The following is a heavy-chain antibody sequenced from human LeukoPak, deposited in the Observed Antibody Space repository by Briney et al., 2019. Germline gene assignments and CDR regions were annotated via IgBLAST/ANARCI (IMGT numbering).Heavy chain of an antibody. CDR2: IWFDGSNK. Sequence: PGGSLRLSCTASRVTFSNYAMHWVRQAPGKGLEWVAFIWFDGSNKYYADSVKGRFTISRDNSKNTVYLQMNSLRVEDTAVYYCARAAGTVDYWGQGTLVTVSS. V-gene: IGHV3-30*02. J-gene: IGHJ4*02. CDR3: ARAAGTVDY. D-gene: IGHD6-13*01. CDR1: RVTFSNYA.